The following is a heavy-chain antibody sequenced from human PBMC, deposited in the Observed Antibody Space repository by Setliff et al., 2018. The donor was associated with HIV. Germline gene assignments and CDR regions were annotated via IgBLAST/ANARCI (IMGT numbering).Heavy chain of an antibody. Sequence: GGSLRLSCAASGFTFSNAWMNWVRQAPGKGLEWVGRIQSKADGGTTNYAAPVKGRFTISRDDSKNMLYLQMNSLKMEDTAVYYCTTGGGGADWGQGTLVTVSS. CDR2: IQSKADGGTT. CDR3: TTGGGGAD. D-gene: IGHD3-16*01. V-gene: IGHV3-15*07. CDR1: GFTFSNAW. J-gene: IGHJ4*02.